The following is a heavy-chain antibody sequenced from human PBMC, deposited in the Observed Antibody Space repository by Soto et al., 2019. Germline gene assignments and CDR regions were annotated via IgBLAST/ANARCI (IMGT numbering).Heavy chain of an antibody. V-gene: IGHV4-59*01. Sequence: SETLSLTCTVSGGSISSYYGSWVRQPPGKGLEWIGYIYYSGSTNYNPSLKSRVTISVDTSKNQFSLKLSSVTAADTAVYYCARAQPPDSSGYYPPDAFDIWGQGTMVTVSS. J-gene: IGHJ3*02. CDR1: GGSISSYY. CDR2: IYYSGST. CDR3: ARAQPPDSSGYYPPDAFDI. D-gene: IGHD3-22*01.